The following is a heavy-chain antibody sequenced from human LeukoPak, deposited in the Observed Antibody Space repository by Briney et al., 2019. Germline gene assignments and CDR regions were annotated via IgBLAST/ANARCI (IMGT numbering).Heavy chain of an antibody. CDR1: GGTFSKYT. CDR3: ARSADDYGDSSYYYYGMDV. V-gene: IGHV1-69*13. D-gene: IGHD4-17*01. J-gene: IGHJ6*02. Sequence: RASVKVSCKASGGTFSKYTISWVRQRPGQGLEWMGGITPLFGTANYAQKFQGRVTITADESTSTAYMELSSLRSEDTAVYYCARSADDYGDSSYYYYGMDVWGQGTTVTVSS. CDR2: ITPLFGTA.